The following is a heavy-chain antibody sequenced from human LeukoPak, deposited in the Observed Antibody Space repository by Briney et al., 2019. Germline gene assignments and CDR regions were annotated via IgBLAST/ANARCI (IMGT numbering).Heavy chain of an antibody. D-gene: IGHD6-13*01. CDR2: IGTAGDT. Sequence: HPGGSLRLSCAASGFTFSSYDMHWVRQATGKGLEWVSAIGTAGDTYYPGSVKGRFTISRENAKNSLYLQMNSLRAGDTAVYYCARGVAAGTGHYYYGMDVWGQGTTVTVSS. CDR3: ARGVAAGTGHYYYGMDV. CDR1: GFTFSSYD. V-gene: IGHV3-13*01. J-gene: IGHJ6*02.